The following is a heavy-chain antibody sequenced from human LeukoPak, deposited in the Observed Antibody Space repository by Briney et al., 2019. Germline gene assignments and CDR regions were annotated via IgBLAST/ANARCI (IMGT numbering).Heavy chain of an antibody. CDR1: GFTFSDYY. CDR2: ISSSGSTI. CDR3: ARYASGSYSYYYYGMDV. Sequence: PGGSLRLSCAASGFTFSDYYMSWIRQAPGKGLEWVSYISSSGSTIYYADSVKGRFTISRDNAKNSLYLQMNSLRAEDTAVYYCARYASGSYSYYYYGMDVWGQGTTVTVSS. D-gene: IGHD3-10*01. V-gene: IGHV3-11*01. J-gene: IGHJ6*02.